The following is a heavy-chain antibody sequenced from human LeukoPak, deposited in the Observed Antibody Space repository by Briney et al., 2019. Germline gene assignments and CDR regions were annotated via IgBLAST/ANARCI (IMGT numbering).Heavy chain of an antibody. J-gene: IGHJ4*02. CDR3: ARLATVATLYY. CDR2: IYYSGST. CDR1: GGSISSGGYY. V-gene: IGHV4-31*03. D-gene: IGHD4-17*01. Sequence: SETLSLTCTVSGGSISSGGYYWSWIRQHPGKGLEWIGCIYYSGSTYYNPSLKSRVTISVDTSKNQFSLKVSSVTAAATALDYCARLATVATLYYWGQGTPVTVSS.